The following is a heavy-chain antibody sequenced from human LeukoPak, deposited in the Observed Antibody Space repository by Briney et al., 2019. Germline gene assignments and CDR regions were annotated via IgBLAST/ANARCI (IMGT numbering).Heavy chain of an antibody. CDR1: GGSFSGYY. CDR2: INHSGST. D-gene: IGHD2-15*01. CDR3: AREALLVFDY. Sequence: SETLSLTCAVYGGSFSGYYWSWIRQPPGKGLEWIGEINHSGSTNYNPSLKSRVTISVDTSKNQFSLKLSSVTAADTAVYYCAREALLVFDYWGQGTLVTVSS. J-gene: IGHJ4*02. V-gene: IGHV4-34*01.